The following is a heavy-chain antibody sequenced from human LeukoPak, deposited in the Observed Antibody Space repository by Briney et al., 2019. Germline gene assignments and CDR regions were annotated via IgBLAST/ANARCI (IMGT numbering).Heavy chain of an antibody. V-gene: IGHV4-61*02. CDR2: ISSSGST. CDR1: GDSISSGDYY. CDR3: ARTKKDYYYMDV. J-gene: IGHJ6*03. Sequence: SETLSLTCTVSGDSISSGDYYWSWIRQPAGKGLEWIGRISSSGSTNYNPSLKGRVTISVDTSKNQFSLKLSSVTAADTAVYYCARTKKDYYYMDVWGKGTTVTVSS.